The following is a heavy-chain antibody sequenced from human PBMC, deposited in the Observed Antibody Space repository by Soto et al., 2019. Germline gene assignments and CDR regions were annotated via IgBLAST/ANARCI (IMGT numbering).Heavy chain of an antibody. CDR2: ISSSSGYT. CDR1: GFTFSDYY. J-gene: IGHJ5*02. D-gene: IGHD5-18*01. Sequence: QVQLVESGGGLVKPGGSLRLSCAASGFTFSDYYMSWIRQAPGKGLEWVSYISSSSGYTNYADSVKGRFTISRDNTKNSLYLQMNSLRAEDTAVYYCARHSGGYSYGYVEPDPWGQGTLVTVSS. V-gene: IGHV3-11*06. CDR3: ARHSGGYSYGYVEPDP.